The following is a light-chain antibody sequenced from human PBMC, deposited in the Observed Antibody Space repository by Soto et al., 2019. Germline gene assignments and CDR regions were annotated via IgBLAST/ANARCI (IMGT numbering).Light chain of an antibody. CDR2: DAS. J-gene: IGKJ2*01. CDR3: QQYNSYSLYT. CDR1: QSISSW. Sequence: DIQMTQSPSTLSASVGDRVTITCRASQSISSWLAWYQQKPGQAPKLLIYDASSLESGVPSRFSGSGSGTEFTLPISSLQPDDFATYYCQQYNSYSLYTFGQGTQLE. V-gene: IGKV1-5*01.